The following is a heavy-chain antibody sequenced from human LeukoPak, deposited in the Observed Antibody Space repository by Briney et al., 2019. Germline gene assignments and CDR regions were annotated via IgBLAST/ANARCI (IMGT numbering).Heavy chain of an antibody. V-gene: IGHV3-21*01. CDR3: ARDVYDSSGYYVHYFDY. Sequence: GGSLRLSCAASGFTFSNYAMSWVRQAPGKGLEWVSSISSSSSYIYYADSVKGRFTISRDNAKNSLYLQMNSLRAEDTAVYYCARDVYDSSGYYVHYFDYWGQGTLVTVSS. D-gene: IGHD3-22*01. CDR1: GFTFSNYA. J-gene: IGHJ4*02. CDR2: ISSSSSYI.